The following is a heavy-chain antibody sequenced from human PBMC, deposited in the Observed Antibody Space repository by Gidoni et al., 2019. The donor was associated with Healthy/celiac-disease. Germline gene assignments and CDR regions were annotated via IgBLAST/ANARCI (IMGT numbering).Heavy chain of an antibody. Sequence: QLQLQESGPGLVKPSETLSLTCTVSGGSIRSSSYYWGWIRQPPGKGLGWIGSIYYSGSTYYNPSLKSRVTISVDTSKNQFSLKLSSVTAADTAVYYCARRAAAGLFDYWGQGTLVTVSS. J-gene: IGHJ4*02. CDR1: GGSIRSSSYY. CDR2: IYYSGST. D-gene: IGHD6-13*01. CDR3: ARRAAAGLFDY. V-gene: IGHV4-39*01.